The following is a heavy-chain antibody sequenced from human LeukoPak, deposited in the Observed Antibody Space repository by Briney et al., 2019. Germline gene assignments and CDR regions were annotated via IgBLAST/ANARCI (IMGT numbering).Heavy chain of an antibody. D-gene: IGHD3-16*01. CDR3: ARDLGRGAFDI. CDR1: GGSIRSGGYY. J-gene: IGHJ3*02. V-gene: IGHV4-31*03. CDR2: IYYSGST. Sequence: SETLSLTCTVSGGSIRSGGYYWGWLRQHPGKGLEWVGYIYYSGSTYYNPSLKSRVTISVHTSKNQFSLKLSSVTAADTAVYYCARDLGRGAFDIWGQGTMVTVSS.